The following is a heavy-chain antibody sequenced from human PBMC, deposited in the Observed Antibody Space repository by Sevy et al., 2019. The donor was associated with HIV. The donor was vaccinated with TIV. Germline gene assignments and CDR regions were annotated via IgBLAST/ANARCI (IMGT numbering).Heavy chain of an antibody. V-gene: IGHV3-23*01. CDR3: AKTFQTLPFHPHYFDY. CDR2: ISASGGST. J-gene: IGHJ4*02. Sequence: GGSLRLSCAASGFTLGSYTMNWVRQAPGKGLEWVASISASGGSTYYADSVKGRFTISRDDSKGILDLQMNSLTAEDTAIFYCAKTFQTLPFHPHYFDYWGQGTLVTVSS. D-gene: IGHD2-21*01. CDR1: GFTLGSYT.